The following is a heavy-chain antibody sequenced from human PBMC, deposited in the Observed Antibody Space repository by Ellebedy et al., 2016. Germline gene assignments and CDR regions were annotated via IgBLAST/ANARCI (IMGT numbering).Heavy chain of an antibody. CDR3: ARAGYCSSTSCYLRWFDP. CDR2: IYYSGST. D-gene: IGHD2-2*01. Sequence: SETLSLXCTVSGGSIGSTDQYWGWIRQPPGKGLEWIGYIYYSGSTYYNPSLKSRVTISVDTSKNQFSLKLSSVTAADTAVYYCARAGYCSSTSCYLRWFDPWGQGTLVTVSS. J-gene: IGHJ5*02. CDR1: GGSIGSTDQY. V-gene: IGHV4-31*03.